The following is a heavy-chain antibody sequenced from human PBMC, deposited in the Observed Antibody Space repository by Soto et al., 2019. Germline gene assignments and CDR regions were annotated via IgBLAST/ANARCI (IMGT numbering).Heavy chain of an antibody. CDR1: GGSFSTYY. Sequence: QVQLQQWGAGLLKPSETLSLTCAVYGGSFSTYYWSWIRQPPGKGLEWIGEIIHSGSTNYNPSLKRRVTISVDTSKNQFSLKLSSVTAADTAIYYCAKSGRQQLVRSNWFDLWGQGTLVTVSS. CDR3: AKSGRQQLVRSNWFDL. J-gene: IGHJ5*02. D-gene: IGHD6-13*01. V-gene: IGHV4-34*02. CDR2: IIHSGST.